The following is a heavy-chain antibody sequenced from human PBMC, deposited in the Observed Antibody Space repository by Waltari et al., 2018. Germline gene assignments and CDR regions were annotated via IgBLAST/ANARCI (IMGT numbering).Heavy chain of an antibody. D-gene: IGHD2-2*01. CDR3: ARGRIRAVVASTTYYYYGMDV. Sequence: QVQLQQWGAGLLKPSETLSLTCAVYGGSFSGYYWSWIRQSPDRGLEWMGEINHVGNFIYNPSLKSRVSLSVDTSKNQFSLRLTSVTAADTAIYFCARGRIRAVVASTTYYYYGMDVWGQGTTVTVSS. V-gene: IGHV4-34*02. CDR2: INHVGNF. J-gene: IGHJ6*02. CDR1: GGSFSGYY.